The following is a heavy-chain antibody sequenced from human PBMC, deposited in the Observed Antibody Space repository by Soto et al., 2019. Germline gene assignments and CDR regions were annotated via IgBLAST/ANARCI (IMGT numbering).Heavy chain of an antibody. CDR1: GYTFTSYG. CDR3: ARDCSGGSCYRYYYYYGMDV. D-gene: IGHD2-15*01. V-gene: IGHV1-18*01. CDR2: ISAYNGNT. J-gene: IGHJ6*02. Sequence: ASVKVSCKASGYTFTSYGISWVRQAPGQGLEWMGWISAYNGNTNYAQKLQGRVTMTTDTSTSTAYMELRSLRSGDTAVYYCARDCSGGSCYRYYYYYGMDVWGQGTTVTVSS.